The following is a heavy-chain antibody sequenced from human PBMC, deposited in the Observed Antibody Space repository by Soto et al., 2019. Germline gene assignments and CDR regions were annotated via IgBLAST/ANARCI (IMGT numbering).Heavy chain of an antibody. V-gene: IGHV3-9*01. CDR3: AKEPDIVVVPAAMEWSYYYMDV. J-gene: IGHJ6*03. CDR1: GFTFDDYA. CDR2: ISWNSGSI. D-gene: IGHD2-2*01. Sequence: EVQLVESGGGLVQPGRSLRLSCAASGFTFDDYAMHWVRQAPGKGLEWVSGISWNSGSIGYADSVKGRFTISRDNAKNSLYLQMNSLGAEDTALYYCAKEPDIVVVPAAMEWSYYYMDVWGKGTTVTVSS.